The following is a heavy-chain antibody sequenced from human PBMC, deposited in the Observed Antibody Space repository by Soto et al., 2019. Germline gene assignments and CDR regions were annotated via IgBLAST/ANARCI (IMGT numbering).Heavy chain of an antibody. D-gene: IGHD6-13*01. CDR2: IIPIFGTA. V-gene: IGHV1-69*13. J-gene: IGHJ4*02. Sequence: SVKVSCKASGGTFSSYAISWVRQAPGQGLEWMGGIIPIFGTANYAQKFQGRVTITADESTSTAYMELSSLRPEDTAVYYCARDNRAGIAAAGYFDYWGQGTLVTVSS. CDR1: GGTFSSYA. CDR3: ARDNRAGIAAAGYFDY.